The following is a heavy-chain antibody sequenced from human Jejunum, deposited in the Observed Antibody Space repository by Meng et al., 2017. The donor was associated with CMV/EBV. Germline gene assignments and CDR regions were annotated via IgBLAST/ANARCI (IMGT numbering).Heavy chain of an antibody. J-gene: IGHJ4*02. CDR1: GLTVSTNY. V-gene: IGHV3-66*01. Sequence: GKLVGFGGDLVQPGGSLRLSCAASGLTVSTNYMSWVRQAPGKGLEWVSALYSGGNTYYADSVKGRFTLSRDNSKNTLYLQMSSLGVEDTAVYYCASGYIEGHHLGYWGQGTLVTVSS. D-gene: IGHD6-13*01. CDR3: ASGYIEGHHLGY. CDR2: LYSGGNT.